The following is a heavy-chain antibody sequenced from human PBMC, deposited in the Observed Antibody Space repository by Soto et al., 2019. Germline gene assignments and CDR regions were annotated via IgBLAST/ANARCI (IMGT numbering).Heavy chain of an antibody. CDR3: ARDVEYCSSTSCYLGGMDV. D-gene: IGHD2-2*01. CDR1: GFTFSSYS. J-gene: IGHJ6*02. V-gene: IGHV3-21*01. CDR2: ISSSSYI. Sequence: GGSLRLSCAASGFTFSSYSMNWVRQAPGKGLEWVSSISSSSYIYYADSVKGRFTISRDNAKNSLYLQMNSLRAEDTAVYYCARDVEYCSSTSCYLGGMDVWGQGTTVTVSS.